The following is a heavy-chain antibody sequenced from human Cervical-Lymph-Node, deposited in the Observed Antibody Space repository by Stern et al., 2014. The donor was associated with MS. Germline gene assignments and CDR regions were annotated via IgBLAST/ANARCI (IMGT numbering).Heavy chain of an antibody. CDR2: IWYDGSNK. J-gene: IGHJ6*02. CDR1: GFTISSYG. CDR3: ARSSSPSPYYYYGMDV. Sequence: VQLVQSGGGVVQPGRSLRLSCAASGFTISSYGMHWVRQAPGKGLEWVAVIWYDGSNKYYSDSVKGRFTISRDNSKNTLYLQMNNLRAEDTTVYYCARSSSPSPYYYYGMDVWGPGTTVTVSS. V-gene: IGHV3-33*01. D-gene: IGHD6-13*01.